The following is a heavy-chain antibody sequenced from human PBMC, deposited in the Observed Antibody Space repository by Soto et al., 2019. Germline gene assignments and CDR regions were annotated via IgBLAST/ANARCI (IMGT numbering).Heavy chain of an antibody. CDR1: GFTFSSYA. CDR3: ARDPYDSSGYGHY. J-gene: IGHJ4*02. Sequence: PGGSLRLSCAASGFTFSSYAMHWVRQAPGKGLEWVAVISYDGSNKYYADSVKGRFTISRDNSKNTLYLQMNSLRAEDTAVYYCARDPYDSSGYGHYWRQGTLVTVSS. D-gene: IGHD3-22*01. CDR2: ISYDGSNK. V-gene: IGHV3-30-3*01.